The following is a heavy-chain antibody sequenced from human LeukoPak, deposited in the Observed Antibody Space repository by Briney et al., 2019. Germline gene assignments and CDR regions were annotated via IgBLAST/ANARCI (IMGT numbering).Heavy chain of an antibody. D-gene: IGHD6-19*01. V-gene: IGHV1-18*01. CDR2: ISAYNGNT. J-gene: IGHJ4*02. CDR1: GYTFTIHG. Sequence: ASVKVSCKASGYTFTIHGISWVRQAPGQGIEWMGWISAYNGNTNYAQKLQGRVTMTTDTSTSTAYMELRSLRSDDTAVYYCARDELGQWLDWGQGTLVTVSS. CDR3: ARDELGQWLD.